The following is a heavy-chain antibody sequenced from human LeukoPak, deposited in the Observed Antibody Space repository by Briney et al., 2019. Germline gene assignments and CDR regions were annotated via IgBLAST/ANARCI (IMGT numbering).Heavy chain of an antibody. CDR3: ASMLYGAYYYGMDV. J-gene: IGHJ6*02. CDR2: IIPILGIA. Sequence: SAKVSCKASGYTFTSYGISWVRQAPGQGLEWMGRIIPILGIANYAQKFQGRVTITADKSTSTAYMELSSLRSEDTAVYYCASMLYGAYYYGMDVWGQGTTVTVSS. D-gene: IGHD4-17*01. V-gene: IGHV1-69*04. CDR1: GYTFTSYG.